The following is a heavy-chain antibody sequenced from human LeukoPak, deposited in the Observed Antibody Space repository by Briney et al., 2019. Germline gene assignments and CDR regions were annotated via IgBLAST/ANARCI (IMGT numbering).Heavy chain of an antibody. Sequence: GGSLRLSCAASGFTFSSYAMTWVRQAPGKGLEWVSTISGSGGSTYYADSVKGRLTISRDNSKDTVYLQVNSLRAVDTAVYYCAKDSRSLPYCFDFWGQGTLVTVSS. CDR1: GFTFSSYA. CDR2: ISGSGGST. J-gene: IGHJ4*02. V-gene: IGHV3-23*01. CDR3: AKDSRSLPYCFDF.